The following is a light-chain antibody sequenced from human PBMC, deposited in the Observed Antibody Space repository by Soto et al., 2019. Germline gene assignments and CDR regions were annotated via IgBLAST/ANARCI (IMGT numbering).Light chain of an antibody. CDR2: KAS. CDR3: QQYKTYPWT. V-gene: IGKV1-5*03. Sequence: DIQMTQSPSTLSASVGDRVTITCRASQSISTWLAWYRQKPGKAPNLLIYKASSLESGVPSRFSGSGSGTEFTVTISSLQPDDFATYYCQQYKTYPWTFGQGTKVAIK. J-gene: IGKJ1*01. CDR1: QSISTW.